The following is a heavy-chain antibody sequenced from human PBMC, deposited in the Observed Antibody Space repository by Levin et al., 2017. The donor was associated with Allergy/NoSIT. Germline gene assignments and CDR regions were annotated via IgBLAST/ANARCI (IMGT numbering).Heavy chain of an antibody. CDR3: AKGTNSGTSTPRTLWSAYGDYRYYFDY. Sequence: GESLKISCAASGFTFSSYAMSWVRQAPGKGLEWVSAISGSGGSTYYADSVKGRFTISRDNSKNTLYLQMNSLRAEDTAVYYCAKGTNSGTSTPRTLWSAYGDYRYYFDYWGQGTLVTVSS. CDR1: GFTFSSYA. J-gene: IGHJ4*02. D-gene: IGHD4-17*01. CDR2: ISGSGGST. V-gene: IGHV3-23*01.